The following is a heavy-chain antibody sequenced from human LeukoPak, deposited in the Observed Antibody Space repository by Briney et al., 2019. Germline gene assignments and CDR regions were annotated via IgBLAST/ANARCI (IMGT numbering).Heavy chain of an antibody. CDR3: ARRAGYSSSWYNYYYYGMDV. Sequence: SETLSLTCTVSGGSISSYYWIWMRQPPGKGLEWIGYIYYSGSTNYNPSLKSRVTISVDTSKNQFSLKLSSVTAADTAVYYCARRAGYSSSWYNYYYYGMDVWGQGTTVTVSS. CDR1: GGSISSYY. V-gene: IGHV4-59*08. J-gene: IGHJ6*02. CDR2: IYYSGST. D-gene: IGHD6-13*01.